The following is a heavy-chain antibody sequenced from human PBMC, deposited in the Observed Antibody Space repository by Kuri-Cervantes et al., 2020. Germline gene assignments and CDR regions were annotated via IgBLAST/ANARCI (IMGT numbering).Heavy chain of an antibody. CDR1: GGSISSGGYS. CDR2: IYHSGST. CDR3: ARVVTPYYYYGMDV. Sequence: SETLSLTCAVSGGSISSGGYSWSWIRQPPGKGLEWIGYIYHSGSTYYNPSLKSRVTISVDRSKNQFSLKLSSVTAADTAVYYCARVVTPYYYYGMDVWGQGTTVTVSS. V-gene: IGHV4-30-2*01. D-gene: IGHD5-18*01. J-gene: IGHJ6*02.